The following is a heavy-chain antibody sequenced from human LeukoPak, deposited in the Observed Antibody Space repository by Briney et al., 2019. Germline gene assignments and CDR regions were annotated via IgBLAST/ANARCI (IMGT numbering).Heavy chain of an antibody. CDR3: ARGTGEDTAMATFDY. J-gene: IGHJ4*02. CDR1: RGSFRRSL. V-gene: IGHV4-34*01. CDR2: INHSGST. D-gene: IGHD5-18*01. Sequence: PSETLSLTCVLYRGSFRRSLWSGIRQPPGKGLEWIGEINHSGSTNYNPSLKSRVTISVDTSKNQFSLKLSSVTAADTAVYYCARGTGEDTAMATFDYWGQGTLVTVSS.